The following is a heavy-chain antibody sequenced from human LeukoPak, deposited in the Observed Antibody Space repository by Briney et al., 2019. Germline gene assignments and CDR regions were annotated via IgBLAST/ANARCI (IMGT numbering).Heavy chain of an antibody. CDR1: GYTFTSYH. J-gene: IGHJ4*02. Sequence: PRGSVTVSCKASGYTFTSYHVHWVRQAPGRGLEWMGLINHSGGSRNYAQKFQGRNTITRDTSTSTVYMELSSLRSEDTAVYYCARGRVPTTHNFDCWGQGTLVTVSS. CDR2: INHSGGSR. CDR3: ARGRVPTTHNFDC. D-gene: IGHD5-12*01. V-gene: IGHV1-46*01.